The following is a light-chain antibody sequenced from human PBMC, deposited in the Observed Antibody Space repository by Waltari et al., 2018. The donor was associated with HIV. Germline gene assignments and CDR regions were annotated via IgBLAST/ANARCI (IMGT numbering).Light chain of an antibody. CDR2: AVS. V-gene: IGLV2-23*02. Sequence: QYALTQPASVSGSPGQSITISCPGTSSDVGTYNLGSCYQQHPGKAPKFMIYAVSKRPSGVSNRFSGSKSGNTASLTISGLQAEDEADYYCCSYAGSSTPVVFGGGTKLTVL. CDR1: SSDVGTYNL. J-gene: IGLJ2*01. CDR3: CSYAGSSTPVV.